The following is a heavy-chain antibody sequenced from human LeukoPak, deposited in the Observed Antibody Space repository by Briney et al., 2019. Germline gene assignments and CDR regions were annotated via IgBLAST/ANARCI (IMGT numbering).Heavy chain of an antibody. V-gene: IGHV1-2*02. Sequence: ASVKVSCKASGYTFTGYYMHWVRQAPGQGLEWMGWINPNSGGTNYAQKLQGRVTMTTDTSTSTAYMELRSLRSDDTAVYYCARDRVWFGELFVDYWGQGTLVTVSS. CDR1: GYTFTGYY. J-gene: IGHJ4*02. D-gene: IGHD3-10*01. CDR3: ARDRVWFGELFVDY. CDR2: INPNSGGT.